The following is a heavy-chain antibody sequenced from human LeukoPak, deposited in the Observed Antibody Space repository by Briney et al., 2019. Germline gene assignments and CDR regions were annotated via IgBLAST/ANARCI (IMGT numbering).Heavy chain of an antibody. Sequence: PGGSLRLSCAASGFTFTTYWMSWVRHAPGKGLEWVANIKQDGTERYYVDSVKGRFTLSRDNAKNSLYLQMSSLRAEDTAVYYCARDAAYDFRNPYRYFQHWGQGTLVTVSS. CDR1: GFTFTTYW. CDR3: ARDAAYDFRNPYRYFQH. J-gene: IGHJ1*01. D-gene: IGHD3-3*01. V-gene: IGHV3-7*01. CDR2: IKQDGTER.